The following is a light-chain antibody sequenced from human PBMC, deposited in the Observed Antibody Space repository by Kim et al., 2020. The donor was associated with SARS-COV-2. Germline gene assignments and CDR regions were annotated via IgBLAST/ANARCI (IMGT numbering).Light chain of an antibody. J-gene: IGLJ2*01. CDR3: QAWDSSTVV. Sequence: VSPGQTATITCSGDKLGDKYACWYQQRPGQSPVLVIYQDSKRPSGVPERFSGSNSGNTATLTISGTQAMDEADYYCQAWDSSTVVFGGGTQLTVL. V-gene: IGLV3-1*01. CDR1: KLGDKY. CDR2: QDS.